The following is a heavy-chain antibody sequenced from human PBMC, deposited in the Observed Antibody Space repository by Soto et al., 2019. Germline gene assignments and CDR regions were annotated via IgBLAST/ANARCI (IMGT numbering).Heavy chain of an antibody. J-gene: IGHJ3*02. D-gene: IGHD5-12*01. CDR1: GYTLTNYG. V-gene: IGHV1-18*04. CDR3: ATDGPSNSGNLYAFDI. CDR2: VTPYKADT. Sequence: VASVKVSCKASGYTLTNYGVTWVRQAPGQGLEWLGRVTPYKADTNSAQNLQGRVTMATDTSTNTAYLELRSLRSDDTAVYFCATDGPSNSGNLYAFDIWGKGTMVTVS.